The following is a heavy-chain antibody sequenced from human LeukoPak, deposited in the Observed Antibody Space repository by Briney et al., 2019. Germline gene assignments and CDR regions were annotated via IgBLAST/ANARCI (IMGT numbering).Heavy chain of an antibody. CDR3: ARSGDYVDAFDI. Sequence: SETLSLTCTVSGGSISSHYWSWIRQPAGKGLEWIGRIYTSGSTNYNPSLKSRVTMSVDTSKNQFSLKLSSVTAADTAVYYCARSGDYVDAFDIWGQGTMVTVSS. V-gene: IGHV4-4*07. CDR1: GGSISSHY. J-gene: IGHJ3*02. D-gene: IGHD4-17*01. CDR2: IYTSGST.